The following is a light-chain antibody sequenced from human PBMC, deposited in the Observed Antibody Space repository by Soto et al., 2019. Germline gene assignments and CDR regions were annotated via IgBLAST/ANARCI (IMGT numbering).Light chain of an antibody. CDR3: SSYKSIRTLV. Sequence: QSPLTQPASLSGSPRQSSTISCTGTSSDIGGYNYVSWYQQYPGKAPKVMIYEVRNRPSGVSNRFSGTKSGNTASLTISGLQAEDEADYYCSSYKSIRTLVFGTGTKVT. V-gene: IGLV2-14*01. J-gene: IGLJ1*01. CDR1: SSDIGGYNY. CDR2: EVR.